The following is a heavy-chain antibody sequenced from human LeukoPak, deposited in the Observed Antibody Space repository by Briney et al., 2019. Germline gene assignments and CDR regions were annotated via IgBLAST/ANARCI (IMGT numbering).Heavy chain of an antibody. D-gene: IGHD3-10*01. J-gene: IGHJ4*02. CDR1: EGSLSGYF. CDR2: INHSGRT. Sequence: SETLSLTCAVYEGSLSGYFWSWIRQPPGKGLEWIGEINHSGRTNYNPSLKSRVTISVDTSKNQFSLKLSSVTAADTAVYYCARQNYGPAPLRYWGQGTLVTVSS. V-gene: IGHV4-34*01. CDR3: ARQNYGPAPLRY.